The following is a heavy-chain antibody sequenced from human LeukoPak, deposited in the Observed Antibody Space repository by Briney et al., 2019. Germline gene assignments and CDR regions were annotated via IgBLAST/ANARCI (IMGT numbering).Heavy chain of an antibody. J-gene: IGHJ4*02. D-gene: IGHD5-18*01. Sequence: SETLSLTCAVYGGSFSGYYWSWIRQPPGKGLEWIGSIYYSGSTYYNPSLKSRVAISVDTSKNQFSLKLSSVTAADTAAYYCAADRIQLWLRSLDYWGQGTLVTVSS. CDR2: IYYSGST. CDR3: AADRIQLWLRSLDY. V-gene: IGHV4-34*01. CDR1: GGSFSGYY.